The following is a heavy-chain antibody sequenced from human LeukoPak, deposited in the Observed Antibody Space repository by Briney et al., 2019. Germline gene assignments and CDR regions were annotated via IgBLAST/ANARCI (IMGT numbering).Heavy chain of an antibody. Sequence: GGSLRLSCVVSGFTFSSSAMSWVRQAPGKGLEWVGFIGSKASGGTIEYAASVKGRFTISRDDSKSIAYLQMNSLKTEDTAIYYCTRGQKDFDYWGQGTLVTVSS. V-gene: IGHV3-49*04. CDR3: TRGQKDFDY. CDR1: GFTFSSSA. J-gene: IGHJ4*02. CDR2: IGSKASGGTI.